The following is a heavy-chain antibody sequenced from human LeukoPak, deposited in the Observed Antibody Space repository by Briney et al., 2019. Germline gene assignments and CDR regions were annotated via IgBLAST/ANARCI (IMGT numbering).Heavy chain of an antibody. CDR1: GFTFSDYY. J-gene: IGHJ5*02. Sequence: GGSLRLSCAASGFTFSDYYMSWIRQAPGKGLEWVSYISSSGSYTNYADSVKGRFTISRDSAKNSLYLQMNSLRAEDTAVYYWARVGSYSSSGSSKNWFDPWGQGTLVTVSS. V-gene: IGHV3-11*03. CDR2: ISSSGSYT. D-gene: IGHD3-10*01. CDR3: ARVGSYSSSGSSKNWFDP.